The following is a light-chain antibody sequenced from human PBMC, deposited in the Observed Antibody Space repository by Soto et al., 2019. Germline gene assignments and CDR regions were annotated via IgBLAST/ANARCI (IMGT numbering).Light chain of an antibody. J-gene: IGKJ2*01. V-gene: IGKV3-20*01. CDR1: QSVSSSY. CDR2: GAS. CDR3: QQYDNSPYT. Sequence: EIVLTQSPGTLSLSPGERVTLSCRASQSVSSSYLAWYQQKPGQAPRLLIYGASSRATGISDRFSGSGSGTDFTLTISRLEPEDFAVYYCQQYDNSPYTFGQGTKLEIK.